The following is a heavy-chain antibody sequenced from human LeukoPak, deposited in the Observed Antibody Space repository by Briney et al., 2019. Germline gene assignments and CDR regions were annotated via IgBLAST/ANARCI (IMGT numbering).Heavy chain of an antibody. Sequence: ASVKVSCKASGYTFASYGISWVRQAPGQGLEWMGWISAYNGNTNYAQKLQGRVTMTTDTSTSTAYMELRSLRSEDTAVYYCASSRGRYFDYWGQGTLVTVSS. CDR2: ISAYNGNT. CDR1: GYTFASYG. D-gene: IGHD6-13*01. V-gene: IGHV1-18*01. J-gene: IGHJ4*02. CDR3: ASSRGRYFDY.